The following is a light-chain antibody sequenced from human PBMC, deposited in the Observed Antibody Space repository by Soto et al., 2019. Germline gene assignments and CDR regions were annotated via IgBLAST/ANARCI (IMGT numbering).Light chain of an antibody. CDR3: CLFAGNRHLV. Sequence: QSALTQPPSASGSPGQSVTISCTGTSSDVGGDNYVSWYQQHPGKAPKLMISEVSKRPSGVPDRFSGSNFGDTASLTVSGPQAEDEADYYCCLFAGNRHLVFGRGTKLTVL. V-gene: IGLV2-8*01. CDR2: EVS. J-gene: IGLJ2*01. CDR1: SSDVGGDNY.